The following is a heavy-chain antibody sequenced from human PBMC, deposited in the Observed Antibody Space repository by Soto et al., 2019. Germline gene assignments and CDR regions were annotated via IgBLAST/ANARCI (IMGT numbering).Heavy chain of an antibody. Sequence: GGSLRLSCAASGFTFSSYAMHWVRQAPGKGLEWVAVISYDGSNKYYADSVKGRFTISRDNSKNTLYLQMNSLRAEDTAVYYCARDLSAAAAGTVGYFQHWGQGTLVTVSS. V-gene: IGHV3-30*04. CDR2: ISYDGSNK. CDR1: GFTFSSYA. D-gene: IGHD6-13*01. CDR3: ARDLSAAAAGTVGYFQH. J-gene: IGHJ1*01.